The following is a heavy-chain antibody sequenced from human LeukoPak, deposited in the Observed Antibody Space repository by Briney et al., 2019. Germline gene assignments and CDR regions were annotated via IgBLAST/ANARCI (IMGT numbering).Heavy chain of an antibody. CDR3: ARAFSTTAFDY. CDR1: GFTFRTYA. Sequence: PGGSPRLSCAASGFTFRTYAMNWVRQAPGKGLEWVAVISDDGSNKYYAESVKGQFTISRDNSKNTLYLQMNSLRAEDTAVYYCARAFSTTAFDYWGQGTLVTVSS. J-gene: IGHJ4*02. CDR2: ISDDGSNK. D-gene: IGHD4-17*01. V-gene: IGHV3-30*04.